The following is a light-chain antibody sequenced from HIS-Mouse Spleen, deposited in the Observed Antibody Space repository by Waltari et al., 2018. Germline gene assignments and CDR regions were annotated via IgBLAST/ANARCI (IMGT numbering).Light chain of an antibody. J-gene: IGLJ3*02. CDR1: SSDVGGYNY. CDR3: SSYAGSNNLGV. V-gene: IGLV2-8*01. CDR2: EVS. Sequence: QSALTQPPSASGSPGQSVPISCTGTSSDVGGYNYVSWYQQHPGNAPKPMIYEVSKRPSGVPDRFSGSKSGNTASLTVSGLQAEDEADYYCSSYAGSNNLGVFGGGTKLTVL.